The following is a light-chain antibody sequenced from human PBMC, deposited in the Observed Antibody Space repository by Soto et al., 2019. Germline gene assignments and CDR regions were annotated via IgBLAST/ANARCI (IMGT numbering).Light chain of an antibody. J-gene: IGKJ1*01. V-gene: IGKV2D-29*01. Sequence: VMTQTPISLSVTPGQPTSISCKSSQSLLHSDGKTYLSWYLQKPGQPPQLLISEVSNRFSGVPDRFSRSGSGTDFTLKISRVEADDVGVYYCMQSLELPRTFGQGTKVEIK. CDR1: QSLLHSDGKTY. CDR3: MQSLELPRT. CDR2: EVS.